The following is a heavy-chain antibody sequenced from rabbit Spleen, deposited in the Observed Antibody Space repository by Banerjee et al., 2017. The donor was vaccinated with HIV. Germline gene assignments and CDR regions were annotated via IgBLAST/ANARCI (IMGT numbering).Heavy chain of an antibody. CDR1: GFSFSSNW. Sequence: LEESGGGLVKPGGTLTLTCTVSGFSFSSNWICWVRQAPGKGLEWIACIDTNDGDTDYSNWPKGRFTISKTSSTPVSLKMTSLPAADTATYFCARVSESSGWGEDLWGPGSLVTDS. V-gene: IGHV1S45*01. CDR2: IDTNDGDT. J-gene: IGHJ4*01. CDR3: ARVSESSGWGEDL. D-gene: IGHD4-1*01.